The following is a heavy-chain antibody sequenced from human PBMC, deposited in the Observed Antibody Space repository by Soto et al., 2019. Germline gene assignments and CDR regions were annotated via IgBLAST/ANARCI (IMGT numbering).Heavy chain of an antibody. J-gene: IGHJ5*02. CDR3: AWCHLDHPWLAH. CDR1: GSDITTYY. D-gene: IGHD2-15*01. Sequence: SETLSLTGTLSGSDITTYYWSWLRQSPGKGLEWIGHIYDTWSTTYNPSLKSRGTISVDTSNKQFSPPLTSVTAADPAVYSCAWCHLDHPWLAHWGQGTLATVSS. V-gene: IGHV4-59*01. CDR2: IYDTWST.